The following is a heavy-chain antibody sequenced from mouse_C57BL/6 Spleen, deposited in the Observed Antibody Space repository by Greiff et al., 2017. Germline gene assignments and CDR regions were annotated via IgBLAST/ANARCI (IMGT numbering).Heavy chain of an antibody. CDR1: GYTFTSYW. CDR2: IDPSDSYT. CDR3: ARRDYYCSSYGIDYYAMDY. D-gene: IGHD1-1*01. Sequence: VQLQQPGAELVMPGASVKLSCKASGYTFTSYWMHWVKQRPGQGLEWIGDIDPSDSYTNYNQKFKGKSTLTVDKSSSTAYMQLSSLTSEDSAVYYCARRDYYCSSYGIDYYAMDYWGQGTSVTVSS. J-gene: IGHJ4*01. V-gene: IGHV1-69*01.